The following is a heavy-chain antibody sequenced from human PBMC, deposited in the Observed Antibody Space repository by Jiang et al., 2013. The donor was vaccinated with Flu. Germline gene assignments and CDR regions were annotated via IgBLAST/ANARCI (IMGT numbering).Heavy chain of an antibody. D-gene: IGHD6-13*01. CDR3: ARGDWSSSWGIDY. Sequence: GREVKKPGTSVKVSCQASGFTLSSSAVQWVRQARGQRLEWIGWVVVDTGNTHYAEDFQGRVTITTDTSTSTAYMELRSLRSDDTAVYYCARGDWSSSWGIDYWGQGTLVTVSS. J-gene: IGHJ4*02. CDR1: GFTLSSSA. CDR2: VVVDTGNT. V-gene: IGHV1-58*01.